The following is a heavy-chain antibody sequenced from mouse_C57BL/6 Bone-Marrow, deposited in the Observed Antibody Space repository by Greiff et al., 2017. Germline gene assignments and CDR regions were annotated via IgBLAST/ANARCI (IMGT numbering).Heavy chain of an antibody. J-gene: IGHJ1*03. Sequence: EVQVVESGGGLVKPGGSLKLSCAASGFTFSSYAMSWVRQTPEKRLEWVATISDGGSYTYYPDNVKGRFTISRDNAKNNLYLQMSHLKSEDTAMYYCAREGSNYVWYFDVWGTGTTVTVSS. CDR3: AREGSNYVWYFDV. D-gene: IGHD2-5*01. V-gene: IGHV5-4*01. CDR1: GFTFSSYA. CDR2: ISDGGSYT.